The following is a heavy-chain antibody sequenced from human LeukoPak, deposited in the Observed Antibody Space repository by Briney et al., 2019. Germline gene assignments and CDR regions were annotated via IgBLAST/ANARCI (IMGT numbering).Heavy chain of an antibody. CDR3: ARRGIRAPPDY. V-gene: IGHV4-61*01. CDR2: IYYSGST. J-gene: IGHJ4*02. CDR1: GGSVSSGSYY. D-gene: IGHD2-21*01. Sequence: SETLSLTCTVSGGSVSSGSYYWSWIRQPPGKGLEWIGYIYYSGSTNYNPSLKSRVTISVDTSKNQFSLKLSSVTAADTAVYYCARRGIRAPPDYWGQGTLVTVSS.